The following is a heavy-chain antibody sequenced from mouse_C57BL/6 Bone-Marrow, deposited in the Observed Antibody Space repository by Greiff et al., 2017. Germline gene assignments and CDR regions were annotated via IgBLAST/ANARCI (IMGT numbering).Heavy chain of an antibody. CDR1: GFTFSSYG. J-gene: IGHJ4*01. CDR3: AKHRDYYCAMDY. CDR2: ISSGGSYT. Sequence: EVMLVESGGDLVKPGGSLKLSCAASGFTFSSYGMSWVRQTPDKRLEWVATISSGGSYTYYPDSVKGRFTISRDNAKNTLYLQMSSLKSEDTAMYYAAKHRDYYCAMDYWGQGTSVTVSS. V-gene: IGHV5-6*01.